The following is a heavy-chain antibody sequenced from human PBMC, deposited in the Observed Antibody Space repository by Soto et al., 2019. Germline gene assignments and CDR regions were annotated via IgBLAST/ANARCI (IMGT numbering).Heavy chain of an antibody. CDR1: GFTFSSYS. D-gene: IGHD4-17*01. V-gene: IGHV3-48*02. CDR2: ISSSSSTI. J-gene: IGHJ6*02. CDR3: ASEYDYGDLNYYYYGMDV. Sequence: EVQLVESGGGLVQPGGSLRLSCAASGFTFSSYSMNWVRQAPGKGLEWVSYISSSSSTIYYADSVKGRFTISRDNANNSLDLQMNSLRDEDTAVYYCASEYDYGDLNYYYYGMDVWGQGTTVTVSS.